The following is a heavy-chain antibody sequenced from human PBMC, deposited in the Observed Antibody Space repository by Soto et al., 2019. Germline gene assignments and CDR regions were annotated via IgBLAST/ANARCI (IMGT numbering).Heavy chain of an antibody. CDR3: ARDFYCSSTSCSYNWFDP. CDR1: GYTFTSYA. CDR2: INAGNGNT. V-gene: IGHV1-3*01. J-gene: IGHJ5*02. Sequence: QVQLVQSGAEVKKPGASVKVSCKASGYTFTSYAMHWVRQAPGQRLEWMGWINAGNGNTKYSQKFQGRVTITRDTSASTAYMELSSLRSEDTAVYYCARDFYCSSTSCSYNWFDPWGQGTLVTVSS. D-gene: IGHD2-2*01.